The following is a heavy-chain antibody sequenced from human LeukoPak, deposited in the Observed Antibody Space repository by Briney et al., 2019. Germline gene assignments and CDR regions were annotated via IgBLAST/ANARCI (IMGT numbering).Heavy chain of an antibody. D-gene: IGHD5-12*01. V-gene: IGHV4-59*12. J-gene: IGHJ3*02. CDR1: GGSIRSYY. CDR3: ARGGSGYDSAFDI. Sequence: SETLSLICTVSGGSIRSYYWSWIRQPPGKGLEWIGYLYYSGSTNYNPSLKSRVTMSVDTSKNQFSLKLSSVTAADTAVYYCARGGSGYDSAFDIWGQGTMVTVSS. CDR2: LYYSGST.